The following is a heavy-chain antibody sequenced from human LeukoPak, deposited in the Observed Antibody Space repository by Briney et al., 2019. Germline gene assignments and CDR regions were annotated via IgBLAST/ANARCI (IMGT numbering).Heavy chain of an antibody. CDR1: GFTFSSYS. CDR2: ISSSRSYI. J-gene: IGHJ4*02. Sequence: PGGSLTLSCAASGFTFSSYSMNWVRQAPGKGLEWVSSISSSRSYIYYADSVKGRFTISRDNAKNSLYLQMNTLRAQATAVYYCARDLIQPPFDYWGQGTMVTVSS. D-gene: IGHD5-18*01. CDR3: ARDLIQPPFDY. V-gene: IGHV3-21*01.